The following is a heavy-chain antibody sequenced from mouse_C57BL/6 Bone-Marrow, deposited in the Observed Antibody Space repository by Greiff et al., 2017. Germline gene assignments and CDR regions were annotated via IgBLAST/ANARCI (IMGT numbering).Heavy chain of an antibody. CDR1: GYTFTSYW. J-gene: IGHJ4*01. Sequence: QVQLKQPGAELVKPGASVKLSCKASGYTFTSYWMQWVKQRPGQGLEWIGEIDPSDSYTNYNQKFKGKATLTVDTSSSTAYMQLSSLTAEDSAVYYGARTEQLRPHYYAMDYWGRGTSVTVAS. CDR2: IDPSDSYT. CDR3: ARTEQLRPHYYAMDY. D-gene: IGHD3-2*02. V-gene: IGHV1-50*01.